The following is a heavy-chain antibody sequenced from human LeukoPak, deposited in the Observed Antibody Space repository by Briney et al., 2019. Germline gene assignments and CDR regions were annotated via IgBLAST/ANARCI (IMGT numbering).Heavy chain of an antibody. CDR1: GGSISSGGYS. Sequence: SQTLSLTCAVSGGSISSGGYSWSWIRQPPGKGLEWIGYIYHSGSTYYNPSLKSRVTISVDRSKNQFSLKLSSVTAADTAVYYCARVKRLGQWLVHYYYGMDVWGQGTTVTVSS. CDR3: ARVKRLGQWLVHYYYGMDV. J-gene: IGHJ6*02. V-gene: IGHV4-30-2*01. CDR2: IYHSGST. D-gene: IGHD6-19*01.